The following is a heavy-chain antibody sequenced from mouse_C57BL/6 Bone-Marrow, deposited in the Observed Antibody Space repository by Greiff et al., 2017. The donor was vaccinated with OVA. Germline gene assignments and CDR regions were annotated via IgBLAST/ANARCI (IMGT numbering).Heavy chain of an antibody. Sequence: VQLQQPGAELVKPGASVKLSCKASGYTFTSYWMPWVKQRPGRGLEWIGRIDPNSGGTKYNEKFKSKATLTVDTPSSTAYMQLSSLTSEDSAVYYGARCGYYGSSYPAWFAYWGQGTLVTVSA. CDR1: GYTFTSYW. CDR2: IDPNSGGT. V-gene: IGHV1-72*01. D-gene: IGHD1-1*01. CDR3: ARCGYYGSSYPAWFAY. J-gene: IGHJ3*01.